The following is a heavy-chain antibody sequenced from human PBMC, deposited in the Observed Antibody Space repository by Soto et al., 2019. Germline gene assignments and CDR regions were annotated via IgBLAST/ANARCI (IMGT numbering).Heavy chain of an antibody. J-gene: IGHJ4*02. CDR3: ARDWGINMVRGAKYFDY. D-gene: IGHD3-10*01. CDR2: ISYDGSNK. Sequence: PGGSLRLSCAASGFTFSSYAMHWVRQAPGKGLEWVAVISYDGSNKYYADSVKGRFTISRDNSKNTLYLQMNSLRAEDTAVYYCARDWGINMVRGAKYFDYWGQGTLVTVSS. V-gene: IGHV3-30-3*01. CDR1: GFTFSSYA.